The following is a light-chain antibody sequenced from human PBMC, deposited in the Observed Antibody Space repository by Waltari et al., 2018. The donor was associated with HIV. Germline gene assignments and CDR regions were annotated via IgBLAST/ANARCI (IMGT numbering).Light chain of an antibody. Sequence: QSALTQPASVSGSPGQSIPISCTGTSSDVGGYKYVSWYQQYPGKAPKLIIYDVTNRPSGVSNRFSGSKSGNTASLTISGLQAEDEADYYCCSYTSSITGRVFGTGTKVTVL. J-gene: IGLJ1*01. CDR2: DVT. V-gene: IGLV2-14*03. CDR1: SSDVGGYKY. CDR3: CSYTSSITGRV.